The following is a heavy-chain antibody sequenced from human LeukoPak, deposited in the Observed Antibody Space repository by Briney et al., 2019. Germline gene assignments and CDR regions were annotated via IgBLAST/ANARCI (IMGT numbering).Heavy chain of an antibody. J-gene: IGHJ3*02. CDR3: TTVFAPFRNAFDI. CDR2: IKSKTDGGTT. Sequence: GGSLRLSCAASGFTFSNAWMSWVRQAPGKGLEWVGRIKSKTDGGTTDYAAPVKGRFTISRDDSKNTLYLQMNSLKTEDTAVYYCTTVFAPFRNAFDIWGQGTMVTVSS. V-gene: IGHV3-15*01. CDR1: GFTFSNAW. D-gene: IGHD2/OR15-2a*01.